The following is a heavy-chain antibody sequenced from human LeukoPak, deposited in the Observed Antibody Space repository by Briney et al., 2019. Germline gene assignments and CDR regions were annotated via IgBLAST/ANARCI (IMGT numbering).Heavy chain of an antibody. CDR1: GYSISSGYY. D-gene: IGHD3-10*01. V-gene: IGHV4-38-2*01. J-gene: IGHJ4*02. CDR2: IYHSGST. CDR3: ARSGYMVRGVLDY. Sequence: SKTLSLTCAVSGYSISSGYYWGWIRQPPGKGLEWIGSIYHSGSTYYNPSLKSRVTISVDTSKNQFSLKLSSVTAADTAVYYCARSGYMVRGVLDYWGQGTLVTVSS.